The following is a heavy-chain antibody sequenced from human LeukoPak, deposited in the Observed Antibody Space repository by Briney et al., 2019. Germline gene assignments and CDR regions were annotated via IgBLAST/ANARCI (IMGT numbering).Heavy chain of an antibody. D-gene: IGHD5-18*01. V-gene: IGHV1-2*02. Sequence: GASVKVSCKASGYTFTGYYMHWVRQAPGQGLEWMGWINPNSGGTNYAQKFQGRVTMTRDTSISTAYMELSRLRSDDTAVYYCASHSSPPAVDTAMDALDYWGQGTLVTVSS. CDR1: GYTFTGYY. CDR2: INPNSGGT. CDR3: ASHSSPPAVDTAMDALDY. J-gene: IGHJ4*02.